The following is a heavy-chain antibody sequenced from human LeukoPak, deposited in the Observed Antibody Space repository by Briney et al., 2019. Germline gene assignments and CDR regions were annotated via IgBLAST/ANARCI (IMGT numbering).Heavy chain of an antibody. V-gene: IGHV3-23*01. CDR2: ISGSGGST. CDR1: GFTFSSYA. Sequence: PGGSLRLSCAVSGFTFSSYAMSWVRQAPGKGLEWVSAISGSGGSTYYADSVKGRFTISRDNSKNTLYLQMNSLRAEDTAVYYCAKGGGIIGTIRPSYPFDYWGQGTLVTVSS. CDR3: AKGGGIIGTIRPSYPFDY. J-gene: IGHJ4*02. D-gene: IGHD1-20*01.